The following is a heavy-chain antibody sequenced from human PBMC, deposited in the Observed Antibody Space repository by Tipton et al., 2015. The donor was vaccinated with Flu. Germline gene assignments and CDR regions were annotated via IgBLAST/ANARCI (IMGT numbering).Heavy chain of an antibody. Sequence: SLRLSCAVSGFTFSTYWMTWVRQAPGKGLEWVANIRHDASQKWYVDSVKGRFTISRDNAKNSLYLHMNSLRAEDTAVYYCAREFVDTSGYSTFDYWGQGTLVTVSS. D-gene: IGHD3-22*01. CDR1: GFTFSTYW. CDR3: AREFVDTSGYSTFDY. CDR2: IRHDASQK. J-gene: IGHJ4*02. V-gene: IGHV3-7*01.